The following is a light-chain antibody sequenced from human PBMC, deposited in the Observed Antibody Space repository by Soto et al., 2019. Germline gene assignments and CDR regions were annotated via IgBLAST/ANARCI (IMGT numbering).Light chain of an antibody. J-gene: IGKJ1*01. Sequence: EIVLTQSPGTLSLSPGERATLSCRASQTVSRSALAWYQQKPGQAPRLLIYDASNRASGTPARFSGSGSETDFTLTISRLEPEDFAVYYCQQYGSSPWTFGQGTKVDIK. CDR3: QQYGSSPWT. CDR2: DAS. CDR1: QTVSRSA. V-gene: IGKV3-20*01.